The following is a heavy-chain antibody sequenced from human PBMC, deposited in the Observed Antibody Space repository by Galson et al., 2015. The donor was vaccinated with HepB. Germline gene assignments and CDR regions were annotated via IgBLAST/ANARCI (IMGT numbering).Heavy chain of an antibody. Sequence: SLRLSCAASGFTFSTYAMNWVRQAPEKGLEWVSGISGSGSRIYYADSVKGRFTISRDNSKNTVYLQMNSLKPEDTAVYYCARDRSTTVYGMDFWGQGTAVTVSS. CDR3: ARDRSTTVYGMDF. D-gene: IGHD4-17*01. CDR2: ISGSGSRI. V-gene: IGHV3-23*01. J-gene: IGHJ6*02. CDR1: GFTFSTYA.